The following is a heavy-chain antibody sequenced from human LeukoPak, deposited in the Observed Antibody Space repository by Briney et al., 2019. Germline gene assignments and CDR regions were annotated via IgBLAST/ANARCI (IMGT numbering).Heavy chain of an antibody. CDR1: GGSISGFY. CDR2: IYYSGST. V-gene: IGHV4-59*01. D-gene: IGHD3-10*01. Sequence: SETLSLTCTVSGGSISGFYWNWIRQPPGKRLEWIGYIYYSGSTNYNPSLKSRVTISVDTSKNQFSLNLSSVTAADTAVYYCVRRQDYYDSGTDPYFDFWGQGTLITVSS. J-gene: IGHJ4*02. CDR3: VRRQDYYDSGTDPYFDF.